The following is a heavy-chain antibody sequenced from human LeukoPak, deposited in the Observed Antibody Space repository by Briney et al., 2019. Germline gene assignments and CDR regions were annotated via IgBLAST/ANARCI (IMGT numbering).Heavy chain of an antibody. D-gene: IGHD3-9*01. V-gene: IGHV3-23*01. CDR3: AKWGDYDILTGYYDSDY. J-gene: IGHJ4*02. CDR1: GFTFSNYA. Sequence: GGSLRLSCAASGFTFSNYAMSWVRQAPGKGLEWVSAVSGRDDSTYYADSVKGRFTISRDTSKNTLYLQMNSLRAEDTAVYYCAKWGDYDILTGYYDSDYWGQGTLDTVSS. CDR2: VSGRDDST.